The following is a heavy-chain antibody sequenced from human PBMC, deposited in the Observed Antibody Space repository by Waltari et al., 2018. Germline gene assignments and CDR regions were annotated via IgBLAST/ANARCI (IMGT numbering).Heavy chain of an antibody. D-gene: IGHD2-8*01. CDR1: GFTFSSYW. Sequence: EVQLVESGGGLVQPGGSLRLSCAASGFTFSSYWMHWVRQAPGKGLVWGSSINTESSKTRFADSVKGRFTICRENAKNTVYLQMNSLRAEEKAMYYCTRDPSHCTNGVCYPDYCGQGTLVTVSS. V-gene: IGHV3-74*01. CDR3: TRDPSHCTNGVCYPDY. J-gene: IGHJ4*02. CDR2: INTESSKT.